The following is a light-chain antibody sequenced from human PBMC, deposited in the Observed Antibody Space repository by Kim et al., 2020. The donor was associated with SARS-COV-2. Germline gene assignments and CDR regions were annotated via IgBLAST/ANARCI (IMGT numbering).Light chain of an antibody. Sequence: DIQMTQSPSTLSASVGDRVTITCRASQSINIWLAWYQQKPGKAPKLLIYKASSLESGVPSRFSGSGSGTEFTLTISSLQPDDFATYNCQQYNSYSRTFGQGTKVDIK. CDR2: KAS. J-gene: IGKJ1*01. CDR1: QSINIW. CDR3: QQYNSYSRT. V-gene: IGKV1-5*03.